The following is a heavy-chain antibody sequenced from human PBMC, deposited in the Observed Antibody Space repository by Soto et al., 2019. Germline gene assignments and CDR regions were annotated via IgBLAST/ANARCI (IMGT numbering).Heavy chain of an antibody. Sequence: SETLSLTCTVSGGSVSSGSYYWSWIRQPPGKGLEWIGYIYYSGSTNYNPSLKSRVTISVDTSKNQFSLKLSSVTAADTAVYYCARERAGHIDYWGQGTLVTVSS. J-gene: IGHJ4*02. CDR2: IYYSGST. V-gene: IGHV4-61*01. D-gene: IGHD6-13*01. CDR1: GGSVSSGSYY. CDR3: ARERAGHIDY.